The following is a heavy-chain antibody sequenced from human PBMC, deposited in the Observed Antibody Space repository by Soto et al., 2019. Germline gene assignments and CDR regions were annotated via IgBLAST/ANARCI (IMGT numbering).Heavy chain of an antibody. CDR3: ARVADYGDYFTGSRYNWFDP. CDR1: GGSISSYY. J-gene: IGHJ5*02. D-gene: IGHD4-17*01. V-gene: IGHV4-59*01. CDR2: IYYSGST. Sequence: SETLSLTCTVSGGSISSYYWSWIRQPPGKGLEWIGYIYYSGSTNYNPSLKSRVTISVDTSKNQFSLKLSSVTAADTAVYYCARVADYGDYFTGSRYNWFDPWGQGTLVTVSS.